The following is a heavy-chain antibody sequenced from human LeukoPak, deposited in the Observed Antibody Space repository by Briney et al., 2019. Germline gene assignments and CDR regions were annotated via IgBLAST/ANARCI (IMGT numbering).Heavy chain of an antibody. J-gene: IGHJ4*02. D-gene: IGHD7-27*01. CDR1: GGSFSGYY. V-gene: IGHV4-34*01. Sequence: SETLSLTCAVYGGSFSGYYWSWIRQPPGKGLEWIGEINHSGSTNYNPSLKSRVTISVDTSKNQFSLKLSSVTAADTAVYYCARDTLGIPTDWSQGTLVTVSS. CDR2: INHSGST. CDR3: ARDTLGIPTD.